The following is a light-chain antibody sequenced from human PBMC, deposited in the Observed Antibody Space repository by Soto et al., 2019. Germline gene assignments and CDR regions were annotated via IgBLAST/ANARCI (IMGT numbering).Light chain of an antibody. CDR1: QNVSSY. V-gene: IGKV3-11*01. J-gene: IGKJ4*01. CDR2: DAS. CDR3: QKRTTWPRRT. Sequence: VLRQSPVARALCPGRGATLAGSASQNVSSYLAWYQQKPGQAPRPLIYDASNRAIGIPARFRGSGSGTDFTLTTSSLQPEDLGVYFCQKRTTWPRRTFGGGTKVDIK.